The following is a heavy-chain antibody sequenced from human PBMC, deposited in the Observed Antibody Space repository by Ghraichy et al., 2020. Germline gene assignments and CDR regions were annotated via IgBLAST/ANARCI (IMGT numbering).Heavy chain of an antibody. J-gene: IGHJ4*02. D-gene: IGHD2-21*02. V-gene: IGHV4-59*01. CDR3: ARSHCGGDCYRGRIFDY. CDR2: IYYSGST. CDR1: GGSISSYY. Sequence: SETLSLTCTVSGGSISSYYWSWIRQPPGKGLEWIGYIYYSGSTNYNPSLKSRVTISVDTSKNQFSLKLSSVTAADTAVYYCARSHCGGDCYRGRIFDYWGQGTLVTVSS.